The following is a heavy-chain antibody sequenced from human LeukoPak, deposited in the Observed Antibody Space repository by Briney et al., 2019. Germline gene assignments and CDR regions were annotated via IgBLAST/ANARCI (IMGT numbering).Heavy chain of an antibody. CDR2: INHSGST. CDR3: ARGPPFRD. Sequence: PSETLSLTCAVYGGSFSGYYWSWIRQPPGKGLEWIGEINHSGSTNYNPSIKSRVTMSVDTSKNQFSLRLSSVTAADTAVYYCARGPPFRDWGQGALVTVSS. D-gene: IGHD3-3*02. V-gene: IGHV4-34*01. CDR1: GGSFSGYY. J-gene: IGHJ4*02.